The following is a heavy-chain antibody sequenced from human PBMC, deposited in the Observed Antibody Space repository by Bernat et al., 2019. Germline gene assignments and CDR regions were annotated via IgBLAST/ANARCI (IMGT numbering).Heavy chain of an antibody. CDR2: ISYDGSNK. CDR3: AKDLIAAAGGDY. Sequence: QVQLVESGGGVVQPGRSLRLSCAASGFTFSSYGMHWVRQAPGKGLEWVAVISYDGSNKYYADSVKGRFTISRDNSKNTLYLQMNSLRAEDTAVYYCAKDLIAAAGGDYWGQGTLVTVSS. J-gene: IGHJ4*02. D-gene: IGHD6-13*01. CDR1: GFTFSSYG. V-gene: IGHV3-30*18.